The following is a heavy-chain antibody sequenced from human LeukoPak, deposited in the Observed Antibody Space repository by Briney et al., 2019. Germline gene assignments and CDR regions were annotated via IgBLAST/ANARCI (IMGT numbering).Heavy chain of an antibody. CDR1: GFTFSSYW. D-gene: IGHD3-22*01. J-gene: IGHJ4*02. Sequence: TGGSLRLSCAASGFTFSSYWVHWVRQAPGKGLVWVSRLNTDGSTKTYADSVKGRFTISRDNAKNTLYLQVNSLRAEDTAVYYCARAGPDYYDSSGYYWDSWGRGTLVTVSS. CDR2: LNTDGSTK. CDR3: ARAGPDYYDSSGYYWDS. V-gene: IGHV3-74*01.